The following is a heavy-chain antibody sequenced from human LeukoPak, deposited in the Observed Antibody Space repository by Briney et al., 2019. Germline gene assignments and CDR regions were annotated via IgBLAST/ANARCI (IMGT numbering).Heavy chain of an antibody. Sequence: GGSLRLSCAASGFTFSSYAMSWVRQAPGKGLEWVSAISGSGGSTYYADSVKGRFTISRDNSKNTLYLRMNSLRAEDTAVYYCAKDRIAVAGTGVDLDYWGQGTLVTVSS. V-gene: IGHV3-23*01. CDR1: GFTFSSYA. D-gene: IGHD6-19*01. CDR2: ISGSGGST. J-gene: IGHJ4*02. CDR3: AKDRIAVAGTGVDLDY.